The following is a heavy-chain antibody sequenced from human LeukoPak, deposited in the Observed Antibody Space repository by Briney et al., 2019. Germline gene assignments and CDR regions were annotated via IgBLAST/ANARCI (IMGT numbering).Heavy chain of an antibody. Sequence: ASVKVSYKASGYTFTSYGTSWVRQAPGQGLEWMGWISAYNGNTNYAQKLHGRVTMTTDTSTSTAYMELRSLRSDDTAVYYCARSLAAAGNNWLDPWGQGTLVTVSS. D-gene: IGHD6-13*01. CDR2: ISAYNGNT. CDR3: ARSLAAAGNNWLDP. V-gene: IGHV1-18*01. CDR1: GYTFTSYG. J-gene: IGHJ5*02.